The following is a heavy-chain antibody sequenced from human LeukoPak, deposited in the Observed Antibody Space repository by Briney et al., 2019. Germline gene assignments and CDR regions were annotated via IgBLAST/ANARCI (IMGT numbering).Heavy chain of an antibody. CDR1: GGXISSGGYY. CDR2: IYYSGST. D-gene: IGHD2-21*02. CDR3: AREKLSDGGSGVTPTFDY. J-gene: IGHJ4*02. Sequence: PSDTLSLTCTVSGGXISSGGYYWSWIRQHPGKGLEWIGYIYYSGSTYYNPSLKSRVTISVDTSKNQFSLKLSSVTAADTAVYYCAREKLSDGGSGVTPTFDYWGQGTLVTVSS. V-gene: IGHV4-31*03.